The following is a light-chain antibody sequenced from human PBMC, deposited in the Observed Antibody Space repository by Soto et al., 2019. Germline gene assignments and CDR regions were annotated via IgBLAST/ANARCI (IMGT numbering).Light chain of an antibody. V-gene: IGKV1-39*01. CDR1: ESIARH. CDR3: QQSYSALSIT. CDR2: AAS. J-gene: IGKJ5*01. Sequence: DIQMTQSPSSLSASVGDRVTITCRASESIARHLNWYQQKPGKAPKLLIYAASSLQNGVPLRFXGGGSGTDFTLTISNLQPEDFATYYCQQSYSALSITFGQGTRLEIK.